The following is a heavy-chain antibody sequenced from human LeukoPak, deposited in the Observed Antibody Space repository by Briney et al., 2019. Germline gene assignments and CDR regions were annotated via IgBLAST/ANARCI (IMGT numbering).Heavy chain of an antibody. CDR1: GFTFSSYS. D-gene: IGHD3-10*01. Sequence: GGSLRLSCAASGFTFSSYSMNWVRQAPGKGLEWVSSISSSSSYIYYADSVKGRFTISRDTSKNTLDLQMDSLRAADTAVYYCARFMVRDAFDIWGQGTMVTVSS. CDR2: ISSSSSYI. CDR3: ARFMVRDAFDI. V-gene: IGHV3-21*04. J-gene: IGHJ3*02.